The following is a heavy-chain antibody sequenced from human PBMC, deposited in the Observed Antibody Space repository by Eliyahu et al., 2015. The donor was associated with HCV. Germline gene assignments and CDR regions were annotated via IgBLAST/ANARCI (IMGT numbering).Heavy chain of an antibody. V-gene: IGHV3-73*01. CDR3: TNAVGYDSNR. J-gene: IGHJ4*02. Sequence: EVQLVESGGGLVQPGGSLRLSCETSGFPFSGSPIXWVRQASGKGLEWVGRIRTKPQGYATSYSASVKGRFTISRDDSTNMAFLQMTSLKTEDTAMYYCTNAVGYDSNRWGQGTLVTVSA. D-gene: IGHD6-13*01. CDR2: IRTKPQGYAT. CDR1: GFPFSGSP.